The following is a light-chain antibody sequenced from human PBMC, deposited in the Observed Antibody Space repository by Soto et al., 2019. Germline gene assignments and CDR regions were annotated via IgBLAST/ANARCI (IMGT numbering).Light chain of an antibody. CDR2: ATS. J-gene: IGKJ2*01. CDR3: QEYGGSPLYA. V-gene: IGKV3-20*01. CDR1: QSFRSKF. Sequence: ENVLRQSPGTLSLSPWERATLSCRASQSFRSKFFAWYQQKPGQATRLLSFATSNTATGNPDRYSGSGSGTDLTLTISRLEPEDFAVYYCQEYGGSPLYAFGQGTKLEIK.